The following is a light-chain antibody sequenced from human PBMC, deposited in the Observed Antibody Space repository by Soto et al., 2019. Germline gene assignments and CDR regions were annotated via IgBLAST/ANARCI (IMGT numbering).Light chain of an antibody. Sequence: QSALTQPPSASGSPGQSVTISCTGTSSDVGGYNYVSWYQQHPGKAPKLMISKVSNRPSGVPDRFSGSKSGNTASLTVSGLQAEDESDYYCSSFAGNNNLVFGGGTKLTVL. CDR3: SSFAGNNNLV. V-gene: IGLV2-8*01. J-gene: IGLJ2*01. CDR1: SSDVGGYNY. CDR2: KVS.